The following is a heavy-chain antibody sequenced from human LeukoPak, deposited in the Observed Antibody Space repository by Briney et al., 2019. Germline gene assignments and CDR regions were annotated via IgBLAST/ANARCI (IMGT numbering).Heavy chain of an antibody. CDR1: GYTFTSYG. D-gene: IGHD5-24*01. Sequence: GASVKVSCKASGYTFTSYGISWVRQATGQGLEWMGWMNPNSGNTGYAQKFQGRVTMTRNTSISTAYMELSSLRSEDTAVYYCARGRTRWLQLENWFDPWGQGTLVTVSS. V-gene: IGHV1-8*02. J-gene: IGHJ5*02. CDR2: MNPNSGNT. CDR3: ARGRTRWLQLENWFDP.